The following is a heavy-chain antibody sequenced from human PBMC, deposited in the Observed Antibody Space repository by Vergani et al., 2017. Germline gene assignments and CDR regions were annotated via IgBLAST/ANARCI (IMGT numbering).Heavy chain of an antibody. V-gene: IGHV1-69*14. CDR2: IIPIFGTA. CDR1: GGTFSSYA. D-gene: IGHD6-6*01. Sequence: QVQLVQSGAEVKKPGSSVKVSCKASGGTFSSYAISWVRQAPGQGLEWMGRIIPIFGTANYAQTFQGRVTITADKSTSTAYMERSSLRSEDTAVYYCARAIAARFGGGDAFDIWGQGTMVTVSS. CDR3: ARAIAARFGGGDAFDI. J-gene: IGHJ3*02.